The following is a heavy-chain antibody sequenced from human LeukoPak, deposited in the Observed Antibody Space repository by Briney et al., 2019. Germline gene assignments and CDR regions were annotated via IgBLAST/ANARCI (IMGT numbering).Heavy chain of an antibody. V-gene: IGHV4-31*03. D-gene: IGHD2-15*01. CDR3: ARVGSCSGGSCYYRLFDY. Sequence: SQTLSLTCTVSGGSISNSDYYWSWLRQHPGKGLEWIGYIYYSGSTYYNPSLKSRVSISVDTSKNQFSLKLSSVTAADTAVYYCARVGSCSGGSCYYRLFDYWGQGTLVTVSS. CDR1: GGSISNSDYY. CDR2: IYYSGST. J-gene: IGHJ4*02.